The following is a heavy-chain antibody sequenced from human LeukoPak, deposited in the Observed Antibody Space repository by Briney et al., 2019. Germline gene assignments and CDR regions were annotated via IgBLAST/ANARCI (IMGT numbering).Heavy chain of an antibody. CDR1: GFTFSSYW. J-gene: IGHJ3*02. CDR3: ARGTDDIDI. V-gene: IGHV3-74*01. CDR2: INSDGSTT. Sequence: GGSLRLSCAASGFTFSSYWMHWVRQAPGKGLVWVSRINSDGSTTSYADSVEGRFTISRENAKKTMYLQMNSLRVEDTAVYYCARGTDDIDIWGQGTMVTVSS. D-gene: IGHD3-9*01.